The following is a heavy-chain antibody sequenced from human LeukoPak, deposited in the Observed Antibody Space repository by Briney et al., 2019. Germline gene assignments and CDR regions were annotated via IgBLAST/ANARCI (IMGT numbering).Heavy chain of an antibody. J-gene: IGHJ3*02. Sequence: TSETLSLTCTVSGGSIDGSTGHWGWIRQPPGKGLEWIGSIYHSGSTYYNPSLKSRVTISVDTSKNQFSLKLSSVTAADTAVYYCARVDYYYDSSGYRSLMTNGRVVLDAFDIWGQGTMVTVSS. V-gene: IGHV4-39*07. D-gene: IGHD3-22*01. CDR3: ARVDYYYDSSGYRSLMTNGRVVLDAFDI. CDR1: GGSIDGSTGH. CDR2: IYHSGST.